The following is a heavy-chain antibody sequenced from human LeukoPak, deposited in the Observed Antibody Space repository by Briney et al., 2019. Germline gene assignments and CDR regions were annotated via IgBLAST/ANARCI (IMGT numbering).Heavy chain of an antibody. V-gene: IGHV3-48*03. CDR1: AFTFSSYE. J-gene: IGHJ4*02. Sequence: GGSLRLSCAASAFTFSSYEMNWVRQAPGKGLEWVSYISSSGSTIYYADSVKGRFTISRDNAKNSLYLQMNSLRAEDTAVYYCARERPEIDYWGQGTLVTVSS. CDR3: ARERPEIDY. CDR2: ISSSGSTI.